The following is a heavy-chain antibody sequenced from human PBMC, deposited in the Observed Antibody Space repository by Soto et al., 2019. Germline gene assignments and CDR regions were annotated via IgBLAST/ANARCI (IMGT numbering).Heavy chain of an antibody. CDR1: GGSISSYY. CDR2: IYYSGST. D-gene: IGHD1-7*01. Sequence: ETLSLTCTVSGGSISSYYWSWIRQPPGKGLEWIGYIYYSGSTNYNPSLKSRVTISVDTSKNQFSLKLSSVTAADTAVYYCARVSATGTTWLFDYWGQGTLVTVSS. V-gene: IGHV4-59*01. CDR3: ARVSATGTTWLFDY. J-gene: IGHJ4*02.